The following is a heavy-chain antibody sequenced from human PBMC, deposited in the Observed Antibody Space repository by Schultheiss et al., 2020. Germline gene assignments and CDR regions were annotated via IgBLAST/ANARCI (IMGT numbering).Heavy chain of an antibody. D-gene: IGHD6-19*01. Sequence: SQTLSLTCTVSGGSISSSSYYWGWIRQPPGKGLEWIGYIYYSGSTNYNPSLKSRVTISVDTSKNQFSLKLSSVTAADTAVYYCARGSSGWLLRYGMDVWGQGTTVTVSS. CDR2: IYYSGST. CDR3: ARGSSGWLLRYGMDV. V-gene: IGHV4-61*05. CDR1: GGSISSSSYY. J-gene: IGHJ6*02.